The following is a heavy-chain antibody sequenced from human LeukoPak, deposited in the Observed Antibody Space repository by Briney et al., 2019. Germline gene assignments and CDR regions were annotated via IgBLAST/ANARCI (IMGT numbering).Heavy chain of an antibody. CDR1: GYTFTGYY. CDR3: ARDSYSGSYY. D-gene: IGHD1-26*01. CDR2: INPNGGGT. V-gene: IGHV1-2*02. J-gene: IGHJ4*02. Sequence: ASVKVSCKASGYTFTGYYMHWVRQAPGQGLEWMGWINPNGGGTNYAQQFQGRVTMTSDTSISTAYMELSSLRSDDTAVYYCARDSYSGSYYWGQGTLVTVSS.